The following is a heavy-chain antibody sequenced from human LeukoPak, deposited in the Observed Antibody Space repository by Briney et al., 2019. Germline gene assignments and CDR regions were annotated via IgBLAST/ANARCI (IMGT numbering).Heavy chain of an antibody. Sequence: GGSLRLSCAASGFTFDDYGMSWVRQAPGKGLEWVSGINWNGGSTGYADSVKGRFTISRDNAKNSLYLQMNSLRAEDTALYYCAREVVNYYDSSGYFLDAFDIWGQGTMVTVSP. CDR1: GFTFDDYG. CDR3: AREVVNYYDSSGYFLDAFDI. V-gene: IGHV3-20*04. D-gene: IGHD3-22*01. J-gene: IGHJ3*02. CDR2: INWNGGST.